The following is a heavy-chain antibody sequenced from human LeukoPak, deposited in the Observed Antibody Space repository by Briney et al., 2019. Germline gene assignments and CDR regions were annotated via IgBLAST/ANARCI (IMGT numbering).Heavy chain of an antibody. CDR2: VYSGGST. J-gene: IGHJ4*02. V-gene: IGHV3-66*01. Sequence: PGGSLTLSCTASGFIVTNNYINWVRQAPGKGLEWVSLVYSGGSTYYADSVKGRFTISRDNSKNMVYLQMNSLRAEDTAMYYCARDPPAVLIDTYGWGQGTLVTVSS. CDR1: GFIVTNNY. D-gene: IGHD2-8*01. CDR3: ARDPPAVLIDTYG.